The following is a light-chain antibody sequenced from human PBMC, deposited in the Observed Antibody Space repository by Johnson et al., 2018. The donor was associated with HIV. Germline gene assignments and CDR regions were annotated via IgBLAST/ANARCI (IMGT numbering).Light chain of an antibody. V-gene: IGLV1-51*02. CDR3: GTWDSSLSAGYV. Sequence: QSVLTQPPSVSAAPGQKVTISCSGSSSNIGNNYVSWYQQLPGTAPKLLIYENNKRPSVIPDRFSGSKSSTSATLGITGLQTGDEADDYCGTWDSSLSAGYVFGTGTKVTVL. CDR1: SSNIGNNY. CDR2: ENN. J-gene: IGLJ1*01.